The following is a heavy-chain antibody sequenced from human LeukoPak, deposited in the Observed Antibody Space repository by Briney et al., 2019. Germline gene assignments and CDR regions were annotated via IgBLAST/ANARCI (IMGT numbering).Heavy chain of an antibody. J-gene: IGHJ4*02. V-gene: IGHV3-21*01. Sequence: PGGSLRLSCAASGFTFSDFSINWVRQAPGKGLEWVSSINPTSTSIYYADAVRGRFTISRDNAKSSLYLQMNSLRAEDTAVYYCVRGQGYSSSWFRDFDYWGQGTLVTVSS. CDR3: VRGQGYSSSWFRDFDY. D-gene: IGHD6-13*01. CDR1: GFTFSDFS. CDR2: INPTSTSI.